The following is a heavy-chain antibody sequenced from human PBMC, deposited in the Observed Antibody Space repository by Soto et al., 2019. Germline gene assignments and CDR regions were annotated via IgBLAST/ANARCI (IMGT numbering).Heavy chain of an antibody. CDR3: AKEVHAFDI. J-gene: IGHJ3*02. CDR1: GFTFSSYG. V-gene: IGHV3-30*18. CDR2: ISYDGSNK. Sequence: GGSLRLSCAASGFTFSSYGMHWVRQAPGKGLEWVAVISYDGSNKYYADSVKGRFTISRDNSKNTLYLQMNSLRAEDTAVYYCAKEVHAFDIWGQGTMVTVSS.